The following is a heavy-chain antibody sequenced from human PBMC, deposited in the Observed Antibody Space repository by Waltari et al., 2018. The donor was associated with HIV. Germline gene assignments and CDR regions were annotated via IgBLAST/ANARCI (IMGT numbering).Heavy chain of an antibody. CDR1: GFTFSSYS. V-gene: IGHV3-48*04. D-gene: IGHD2-2*01. CDR2: ISSSSSTI. J-gene: IGHJ4*02. Sequence: EVQLVESGGGLVQPGGSLRLSCAASGFTFSSYSMNWVRQAPGKGLEWVSYISSSSSTIYYADSVKGRFTISRDNAKNSLYLQMNSLRAEDTAVYYCARDSRKGIDYWGQGTLVTVSS. CDR3: ARDSRKGIDY.